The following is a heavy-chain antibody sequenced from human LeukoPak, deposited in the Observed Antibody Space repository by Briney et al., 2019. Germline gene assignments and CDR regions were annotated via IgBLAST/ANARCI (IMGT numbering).Heavy chain of an antibody. CDR1: GFTFSRFA. V-gene: IGHV3-23*01. Sequence: GGSLRLSCAASGFTFSRFAMSWVRQAPGKGLEWVSAMSVGASPTSYADSVKGRFTISRENSKNTLYLKMNSTRAEDTAIYCCAKDRWNSGWSIADDYWGQGSLVTVSS. CDR2: MSVGASPT. CDR3: AKDRWNSGWSIADDY. J-gene: IGHJ4*02. D-gene: IGHD6-19*01.